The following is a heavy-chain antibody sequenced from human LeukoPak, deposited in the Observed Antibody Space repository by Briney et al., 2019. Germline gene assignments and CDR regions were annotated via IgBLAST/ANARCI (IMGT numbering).Heavy chain of an antibody. CDR1: GGSISSYY. J-gene: IGHJ4*02. CDR2: IYSTGST. Sequence: SETLSLTCTVSGGSISSYYWSWIRQPAGKGLEWIGRIYSTGSTNYNPSLKSRVTMSVDTSKNQFSLRLRSVTAADTAVYYCARQIASAGTAGFDFWGQEALVTVSS. CDR3: ARQIASAGTAGFDF. D-gene: IGHD6-13*01. V-gene: IGHV4-4*07.